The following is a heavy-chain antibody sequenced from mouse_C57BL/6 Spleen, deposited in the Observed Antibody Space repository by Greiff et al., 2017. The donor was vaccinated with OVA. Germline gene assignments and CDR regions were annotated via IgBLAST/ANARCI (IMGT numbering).Heavy chain of an antibody. J-gene: IGHJ3*01. CDR2: ISYDGSN. CDR3: AREGIYDGYYDAY. CDR1: GYSITSGYY. V-gene: IGHV3-6*01. Sequence: VQLQESGPGLVKPSQSLSLTCSVTGYSITSGYYWNWIRQFPGNKLEWMGYISYDGSNNYNPSLKNRISITRDTSKNQFFLKLNSVTTEDTATYYCAREGIYDGYYDAYWGQGTLVTVSA. D-gene: IGHD2-3*01.